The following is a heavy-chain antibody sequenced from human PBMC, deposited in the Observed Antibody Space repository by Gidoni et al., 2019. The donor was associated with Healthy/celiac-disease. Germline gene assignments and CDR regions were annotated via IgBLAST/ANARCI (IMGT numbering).Heavy chain of an antibody. V-gene: IGHV4-31*03. Sequence: QVQLQESGPGLVKPSQTLSLTCTVSGGSISSGGYYWSWIRQHPGKGLEWIGYIYYSGSTYYNPSLKSRVTISVDTSKNQFSLKLSSVTAADTAVYYCARDRRAYYYGSGSQPAAFDIWGQGTMVTVSS. CDR1: GGSISSGGYY. CDR2: IYYSGST. D-gene: IGHD3-10*01. J-gene: IGHJ3*02. CDR3: ARDRRAYYYGSGSQPAAFDI.